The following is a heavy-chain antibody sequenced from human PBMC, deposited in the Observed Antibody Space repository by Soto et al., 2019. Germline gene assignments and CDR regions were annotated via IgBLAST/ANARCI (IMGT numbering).Heavy chain of an antibody. J-gene: IGHJ4*02. Sequence: SETLSLTCTVSGGSISSYYWSWIRQPPGKGLEWIGYIYYSGSTNYNPSLKSRVTISVDTSKNQFSLKLSSVTAADTAVYYCARGWGAGSGSYYRFDYWGQGTLVTVSS. CDR1: GGSISSYY. CDR2: IYYSGST. CDR3: ARGWGAGSGSYYRFDY. V-gene: IGHV4-59*01. D-gene: IGHD3-10*01.